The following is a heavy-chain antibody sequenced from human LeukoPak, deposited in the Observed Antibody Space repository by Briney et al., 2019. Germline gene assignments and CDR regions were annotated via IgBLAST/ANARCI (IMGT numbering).Heavy chain of an antibody. CDR3: ARTDREFDY. D-gene: IGHD1-14*01. V-gene: IGHV3-21*01. CDR1: GITFSTYS. CDR2: ISSGSSYI. J-gene: IGHJ4*02. Sequence: GGSLRLSCAASGITFSTYSMNWVRQAPGKGLEWVSSISSGSSYIYYADSVKGRFTISRDNARNSLYLQMNSLRTEDTAVYYCARTDREFDYWGQGTLVTVSS.